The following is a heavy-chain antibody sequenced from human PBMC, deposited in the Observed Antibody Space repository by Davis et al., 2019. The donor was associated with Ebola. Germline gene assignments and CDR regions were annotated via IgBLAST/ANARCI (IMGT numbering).Heavy chain of an antibody. CDR2: IKQDGSEK. J-gene: IGHJ6*02. CDR1: GFTFSSYW. Sequence: GESLKISCAASGFTFSSYWMSWVRQAPGKGLEWVANIKQDGSEKYYVDSVKGRFTISRDNAKNSLYPQMNSLRDEDTAVYYCARHSSSWWVVSGMDVWGQGTTVTVSS. D-gene: IGHD6-13*01. CDR3: ARHSSSWWVVSGMDV. V-gene: IGHV3-7*01.